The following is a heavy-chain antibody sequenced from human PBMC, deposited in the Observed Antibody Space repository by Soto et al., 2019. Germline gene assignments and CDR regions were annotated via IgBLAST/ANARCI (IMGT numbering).Heavy chain of an antibody. J-gene: IGHJ4*02. CDR2: INPNSGGT. CDR3: ARGQGHEFVDF. V-gene: IGHV1-2*04. Sequence: SVKRACKASGYTFADYYMHWVRQAPGQGLEWMGWINPNSGGTNYAQKFQDWVTMTRDTSLNTAYMELSRLKSDDTAVYYCARGQGHEFVDFRGQGPLVTLSS. D-gene: IGHD3-10*01. CDR1: GYTFADYY.